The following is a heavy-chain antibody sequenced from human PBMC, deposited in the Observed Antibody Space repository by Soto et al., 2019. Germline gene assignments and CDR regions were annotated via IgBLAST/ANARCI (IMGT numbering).Heavy chain of an antibody. CDR2: IYYSGST. D-gene: IGHD6-6*01. CDR3: AGRRGSSSLWYYYYMDV. Sequence: SETLSLTCTVSGGSISSYYWSWIRQPPGKGLEWIGYIYYSGSTNYNPSLKSRVTISVDTSKNQFSLKLSSVTAADTAVYYCAGRRGSSSLWYYYYMDVWGKGTTVTVSS. V-gene: IGHV4-59*08. CDR1: GGSISSYY. J-gene: IGHJ6*03.